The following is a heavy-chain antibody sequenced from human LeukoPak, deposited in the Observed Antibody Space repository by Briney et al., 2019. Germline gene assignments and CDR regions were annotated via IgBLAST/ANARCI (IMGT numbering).Heavy chain of an antibody. J-gene: IGHJ4*02. CDR1: GFTFSSYG. Sequence: GSLRLSCAASGFTFSSYGMHWVRQAPGKGLEWVAFIRYDGSNKYYADSVKGRFTISRDNSKNTLYLQMNSLRAEDTAVYYCASNDYGDYPYYFDYWGQGTLVTVSS. D-gene: IGHD4-17*01. CDR3: ASNDYGDYPYYFDY. V-gene: IGHV3-30*02. CDR2: IRYDGSNK.